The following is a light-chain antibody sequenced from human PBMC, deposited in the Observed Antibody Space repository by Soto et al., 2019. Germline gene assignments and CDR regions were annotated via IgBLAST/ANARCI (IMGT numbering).Light chain of an antibody. J-gene: IGLJ1*01. CDR3: NSYTSSSTYV. Sequence: QSALPQPSSGSVSPGQSITISCTGTSSDVGFYNYVSWYQHHPGKVPKVMIYDVSDRPSGVSNRFSGSKSGNTASLTISGLQAEDEADYYCNSYTSSSTYVFGTGTKVTVL. CDR1: SSDVGFYNY. CDR2: DVS. V-gene: IGLV2-14*03.